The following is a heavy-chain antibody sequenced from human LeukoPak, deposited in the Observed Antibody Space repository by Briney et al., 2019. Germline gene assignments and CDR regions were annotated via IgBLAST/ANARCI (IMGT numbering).Heavy chain of an antibody. D-gene: IGHD7-27*01. CDR2: IKEDGSEK. Sequence: GGSLRLSCAASGFTFSNYWMTWVRQAPGTGLEWVANIKEDGSEKYYVDSVKGRFTISRDNAKNSLYLQMNSLRAEDTALYYCTRGGPTGALDYWGQGTLVTVSS. J-gene: IGHJ4*02. CDR3: TRGGPTGALDY. CDR1: GFTFSNYW. V-gene: IGHV3-7*01.